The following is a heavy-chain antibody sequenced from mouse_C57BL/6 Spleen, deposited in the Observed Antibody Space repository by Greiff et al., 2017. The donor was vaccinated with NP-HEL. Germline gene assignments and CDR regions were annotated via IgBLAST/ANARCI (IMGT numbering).Heavy chain of an antibody. CDR3: ARLLDGYYGYFDV. Sequence: EVMLVESGGGLVQPGGSLKLSCAASGFTFSDYGMAWVRQAPRKGPEWVAFISNLAYSIYYADTVTGRFTISRENAKNTLYLEMSSLRSEDTAMYYCARLLDGYYGYFDVWGTGTTVTVSS. J-gene: IGHJ1*03. V-gene: IGHV5-15*04. CDR2: ISNLAYSI. D-gene: IGHD2-3*01. CDR1: GFTFSDYG.